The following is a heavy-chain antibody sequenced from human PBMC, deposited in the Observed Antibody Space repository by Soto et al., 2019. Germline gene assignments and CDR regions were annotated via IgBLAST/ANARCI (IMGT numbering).Heavy chain of an antibody. D-gene: IGHD3-10*01. J-gene: IGHJ4*02. V-gene: IGHV4-34*01. CDR2: INHSGST. Sequence: PSETLSLTCAVYGGSLSGYYWSWIRQPPGKGLEWIGEINHSGSTNYNPSLKSRVTISVDTSKNQFSLKLSSVTAADTAVYYCAREGQFMGFIDYWGQGTLVTVSS. CDR1: GGSLSGYY. CDR3: AREGQFMGFIDY.